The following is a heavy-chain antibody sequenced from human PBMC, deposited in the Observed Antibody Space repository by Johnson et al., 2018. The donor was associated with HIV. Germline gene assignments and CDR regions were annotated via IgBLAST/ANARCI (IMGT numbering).Heavy chain of an antibody. CDR1: GLTVSSNY. CDR2: IYSGGST. CDR3: ARACRDGYTCDVFDI. V-gene: IGHV3-66*01. J-gene: IGHJ3*02. D-gene: IGHD5-24*01. Sequence: VQLMESGGGLVQPGGSLRLSCAASGLTVSSNYMSWVRQGPGKGLEWVSVIYSGGSTYYADSVKGRFTISRDNSKNTLYLQMNSLRAEDTAVYYCARACRDGYTCDVFDIWGQGTMVTVSS.